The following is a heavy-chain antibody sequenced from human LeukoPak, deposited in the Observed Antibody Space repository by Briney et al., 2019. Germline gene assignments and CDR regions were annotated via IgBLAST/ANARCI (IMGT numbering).Heavy chain of an antibody. Sequence: SETLSLTCTVSGGSISSGAHYWSWIRQPPGKGLEWIGYISYSGSTNYNPSLKSRVTISVDTSKNQFSLKLSSVTAADTAVYYCAGGAAVSFDSWGQGSLVSVSS. V-gene: IGHV4-61*08. CDR2: ISYSGST. CDR3: AGGAAVSFDS. J-gene: IGHJ4*02. D-gene: IGHD6-25*01. CDR1: GGSISSGAHY.